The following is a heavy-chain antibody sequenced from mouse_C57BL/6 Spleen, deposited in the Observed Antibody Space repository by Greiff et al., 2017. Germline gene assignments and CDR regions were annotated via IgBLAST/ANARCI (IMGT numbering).Heavy chain of an antibody. D-gene: IGHD2-4*01. CDR2: IDPETGGT. CDR3: TRDYRLRRDY. CDR1: GYTFTDYE. V-gene: IGHV1-15*01. Sequence: SGAELVRPGASVTLSCKASGYTFTDYEMHWVKQTPVHGLEWIGAIDPETGGTAYNQKFKGKAILTADKSSSTAYMELRSLTSEDSAVYYCTRDYRLRRDYWGQGTTLTVSS. J-gene: IGHJ2*01.